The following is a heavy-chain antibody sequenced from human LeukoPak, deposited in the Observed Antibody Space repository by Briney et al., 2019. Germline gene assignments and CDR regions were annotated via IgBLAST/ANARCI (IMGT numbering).Heavy chain of an antibody. D-gene: IGHD6-19*01. CDR2: ITGSDDAT. V-gene: IGHV3-23*01. CDR3: AKSRSVADAFDI. J-gene: IGHJ3*02. CDR1: GFSVSSYA. Sequence: PGGSLRLSCAASGFSVSSYAMSWARQAPGKGLEWLSAITGSDDATYHADSVKGRFTISRDRSKNTLYLEMNGLRAEDTAVYHCAKSRSVADAFDIWGRGAMVTVSS.